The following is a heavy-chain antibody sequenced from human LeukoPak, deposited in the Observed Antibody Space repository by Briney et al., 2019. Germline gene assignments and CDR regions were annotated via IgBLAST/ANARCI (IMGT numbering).Heavy chain of an antibody. V-gene: IGHV3-30*02. CDR2: IRYDGSDK. Sequence: GGSLRLSCAASGITFSSYGMHWVRQAPGKGLEWVAFIRYDGSDKYYADSVKGRFTVSRDNSKNTLYLQMNSLRAEDTAVYYCAKPQGDIVVVPAAPPYYYYYYYMDVWGKGTTVTVSS. CDR1: GITFSSYG. CDR3: AKPQGDIVVVPAAPPYYYYYYYMDV. D-gene: IGHD2-2*01. J-gene: IGHJ6*03.